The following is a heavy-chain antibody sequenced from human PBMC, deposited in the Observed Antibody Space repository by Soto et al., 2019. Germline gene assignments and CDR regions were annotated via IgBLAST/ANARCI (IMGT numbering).Heavy chain of an antibody. V-gene: IGHV1-3*05. J-gene: IGHJ4*02. CDR1: GYTFTSYA. CDR2: INAGNGNT. CDR3: ARAVAVPADFDY. Sequence: QVQLVQSGTEEKKPGASVRVSCKASGYTFTSYAMHWVRQAPGQRLEWMGWINAGNGNTKYSQKFQGRVTITRDTSASTAYMELSSLRSEDTAVYYCARAVAVPADFDYWGQGTLVTVSS. D-gene: IGHD6-19*01.